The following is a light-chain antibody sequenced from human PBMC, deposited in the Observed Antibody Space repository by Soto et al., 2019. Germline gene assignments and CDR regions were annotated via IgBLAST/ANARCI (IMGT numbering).Light chain of an antibody. Sequence: QSVLTQPPSASGTPGQSVTISCSGSSSNIGRNSVNWYQKFPGAAPKLLIYTNSQRPSGVPDRFSGSKSGTSASLAISGLQSEDEADYYCAAWDDSLYVFGTGTKVTVL. V-gene: IGLV1-44*01. CDR1: SSNIGRNS. CDR3: AAWDDSLYV. CDR2: TNS. J-gene: IGLJ1*01.